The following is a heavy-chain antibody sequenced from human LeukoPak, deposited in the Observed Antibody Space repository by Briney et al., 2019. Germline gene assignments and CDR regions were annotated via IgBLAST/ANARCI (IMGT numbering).Heavy chain of an antibody. CDR2: ISGSGGST. J-gene: IGHJ4*02. CDR3: AKDILAAGLFFDY. CDR1: GFTFSSYA. Sequence: GGSLRLSCAASGFTFSSYAMSWVRQAPGKGLDWVSVISGSGGSTYYTESVKGRFTISRDDAQNSLYLQMNSLRADDTAVYYCAKDILAAGLFFDYWGQGILVTVSS. D-gene: IGHD6-13*01. V-gene: IGHV3-23*01.